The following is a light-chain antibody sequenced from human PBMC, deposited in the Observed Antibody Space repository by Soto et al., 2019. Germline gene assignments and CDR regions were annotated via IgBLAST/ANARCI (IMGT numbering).Light chain of an antibody. J-gene: IGKJ2*01. CDR1: QSVSSNY. Sequence: EIVLTQSPGTLSLSPGXRVTLSCRASQSVSSNYLAWYQQKPGQAPRLLIYATSTRATGIADRFSGSGSGTDFTLTISRLEPEDFAVYYCQQYGTAPPRYTFGQGTKVDTK. CDR2: ATS. V-gene: IGKV3-20*01. CDR3: QQYGTAPPRYT.